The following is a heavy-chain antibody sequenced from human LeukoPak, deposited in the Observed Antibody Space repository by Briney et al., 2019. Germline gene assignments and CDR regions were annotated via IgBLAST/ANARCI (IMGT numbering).Heavy chain of an antibody. CDR1: GFTFSGCE. CDR2: ISSSSTYT. CDR3: AIYRSYGDSDY. V-gene: IGHV3-11*06. Sequence: GGSLRLSCAISGFTFSGCEITWVRQAPGKGLECVSYISSSSTYTNYADSVKGRFTISRDNAKNSLYLQMNSLRAEDTAVYYCAIYRSYGDSDYWGQGTLVTVSS. J-gene: IGHJ4*02. D-gene: IGHD4-17*01.